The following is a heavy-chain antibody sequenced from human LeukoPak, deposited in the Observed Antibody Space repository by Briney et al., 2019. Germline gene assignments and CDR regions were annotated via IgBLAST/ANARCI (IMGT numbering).Heavy chain of an antibody. D-gene: IGHD3-22*01. CDR3: AKAPAVTMIVVVIPPGMDV. V-gene: IGHV3-33*06. J-gene: IGHJ6*02. Sequence: GGSLRLSCAASGFTFSNYAMHWVRQAPGKGLEWVAVIWYDGSNKYYADSVKGRFTISRDNSKNTLYLQMNSLRAEDTAVYYCAKAPAVTMIVVVIPPGMDVWGQGTTVTVSS. CDR1: GFTFSNYA. CDR2: IWYDGSNK.